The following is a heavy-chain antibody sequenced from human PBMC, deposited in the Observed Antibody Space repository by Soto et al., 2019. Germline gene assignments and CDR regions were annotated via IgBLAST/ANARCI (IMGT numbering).Heavy chain of an antibody. CDR1: GFRFRSFA. V-gene: IGHV3-30*03. D-gene: IGHD3-3*01. CDR3: ARPRSSLEWPPFDP. Sequence: QVKLVESGGAVVQSGRSLRLSCVASGFRFRSFAMQWVRQAPGKGLEWVAVLKSDGFTRDYVVSVKGRFTISRDNPRNTVYLQMNNLRPEDTAVYYCARPRSSLEWPPFDPWGHGTLVTVSS. J-gene: IGHJ5*02. CDR2: LKSDGFTR.